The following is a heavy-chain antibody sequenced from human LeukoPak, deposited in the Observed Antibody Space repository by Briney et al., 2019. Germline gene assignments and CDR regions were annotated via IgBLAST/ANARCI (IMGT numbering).Heavy chain of an antibody. D-gene: IGHD1-26*01. Sequence: GASVKVSCKASGYTFTGYYMHWVRQAPGQGLEWMGWINPNSGGTNYAQKFQGRVTMTRDTSISTAYMELSRLRSDDTAVYYCARGKPVGASSFQHWGQGTLVTVSS. CDR1: GYTFTGYY. V-gene: IGHV1-2*02. CDR3: ARGKPVGASSFQH. J-gene: IGHJ1*01. CDR2: INPNSGGT.